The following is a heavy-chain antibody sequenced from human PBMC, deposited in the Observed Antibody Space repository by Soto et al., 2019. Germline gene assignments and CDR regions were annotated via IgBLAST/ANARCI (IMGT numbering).Heavy chain of an antibody. CDR3: ARGRGYSGDDHYYYFDMDV. D-gene: IGHD5-12*01. V-gene: IGHV1-69*01. CDR2: SIPIFGTA. J-gene: IGHJ6*02. Sequence: QVQLVQSGAEVKKPGSSVKVSCKASGGTFNNYPITWERQAPGEGLEWMGGSIPIFGTANYAQKFQGRVTISVDESTSTAYMELSSLRSEDTAVYYCARGRGYSGDDHYYYFDMDVWGQGTTVTVSS. CDR1: GGTFNNYP.